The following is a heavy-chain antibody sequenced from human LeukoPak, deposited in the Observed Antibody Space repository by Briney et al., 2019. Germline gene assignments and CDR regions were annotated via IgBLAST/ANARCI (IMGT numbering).Heavy chain of an antibody. D-gene: IGHD6-13*01. CDR2: ISPKSGGT. CDR3: ARSEAAVYGMDV. Sequence: ASVKVSFKASGYTFTGYYMHWVRQAPGQGLEWMGWISPKSGGTNFAQKFQGRVTMTRDTPISTAYMELSRMRSDDTAVYYCARSEAAVYGMDVWGQGTTVTVSS. J-gene: IGHJ6*02. V-gene: IGHV1-2*02. CDR1: GYTFTGYY.